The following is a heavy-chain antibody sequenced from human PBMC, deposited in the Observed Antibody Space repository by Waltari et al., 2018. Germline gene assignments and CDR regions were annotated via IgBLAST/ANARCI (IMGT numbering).Heavy chain of an antibody. V-gene: IGHV3-21*01. J-gene: IGHJ6*03. D-gene: IGHD2-21*01. CDR2: ISSSSSYI. Sequence: AASGFTFSSYSMNWVRQAPGKGLEWVSSISSSSSYIYYADSVKGRFTISRDNAKNSLYLQMNSLRAEDTAVYYCARDPNIAYCGGDCYWSTEYMDVWGKGTTVTVSS. CDR1: GFTFSSYS. CDR3: ARDPNIAYCGGDCYWSTEYMDV.